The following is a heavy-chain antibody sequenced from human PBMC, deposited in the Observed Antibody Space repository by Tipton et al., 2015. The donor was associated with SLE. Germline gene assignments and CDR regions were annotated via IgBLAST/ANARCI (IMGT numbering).Heavy chain of an antibody. CDR3: ATVGELGMDWFDP. D-gene: IGHD7-27*01. Sequence: GLVKPSETLSLTCAVYGGSFSGYYWSWIRQPPGKGLEWIGSIYHSGSTYYNPSLKSRVTISVDTSKNQFSLKLSSVTAADTAVYYCATVGELGMDWFDPWGQGTLVTVPS. CDR1: GGSFSGYY. V-gene: IGHV4-34*01. J-gene: IGHJ5*02. CDR2: IYHSGST.